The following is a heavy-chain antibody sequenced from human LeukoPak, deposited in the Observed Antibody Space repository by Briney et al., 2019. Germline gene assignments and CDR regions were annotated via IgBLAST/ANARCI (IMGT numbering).Heavy chain of an antibody. J-gene: IGHJ4*02. V-gene: IGHV1-46*01. CDR1: GYTFTSNY. D-gene: IGHD1-26*01. CDR2: ISPSGGST. Sequence: ASVKVSCKAFGYTFTSNYMHWVRQAPGQGPEWMGVISPSGGSTTYAQKFQGRVTLTRDTSISTAYMDLSRLRSDDTAVYYCARDQLYRGNYFGAFEYWGQGTLVTVSS. CDR3: ARDQLYRGNYFGAFEY.